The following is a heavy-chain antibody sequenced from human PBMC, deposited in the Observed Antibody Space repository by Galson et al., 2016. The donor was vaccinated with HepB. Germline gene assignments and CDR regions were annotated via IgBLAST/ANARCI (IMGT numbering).Heavy chain of an antibody. CDR1: GFTFSDFP. V-gene: IGHV3-30*04. CDR2: ISYDGGNK. D-gene: IGHD6-19*01. CDR3: ARGSQWLVFY. J-gene: IGHJ4*02. Sequence: SLRLSCAASGFTFSDFPMHWVRQAPGKGLEWVAVISYDGGNKYYADSVKGRFTISRDNSKSTLYLQMNSLRGEDTAVYYCARGSQWLVFYWGQGTQVTVSS.